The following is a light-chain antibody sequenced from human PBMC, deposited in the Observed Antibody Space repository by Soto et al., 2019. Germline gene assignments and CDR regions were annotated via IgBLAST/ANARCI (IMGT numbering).Light chain of an antibody. Sequence: QSVLTQPPSLSAAPGQKVTISCSGASSNIGKNFVSWYQHLPGTAPKLLIYNNSQRPSGIPDRFSGSKSGTSATLGITGREIGDEADYYCATGDTDLGPGEVVFGGGTKLTVL. J-gene: IGLJ2*01. CDR1: SSNIGKNF. V-gene: IGLV1-51*01. CDR2: NNS. CDR3: ATGDTDLGPGEVV.